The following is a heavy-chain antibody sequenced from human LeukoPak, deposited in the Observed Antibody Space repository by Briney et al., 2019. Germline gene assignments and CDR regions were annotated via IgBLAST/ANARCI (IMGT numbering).Heavy chain of an antibody. CDR1: GFTFSSYG. D-gene: IGHD5-18*01. CDR3: ARTTEGGYTYDYFYYYYMDV. J-gene: IGHJ6*03. V-gene: IGHV4-59*01. CDR2: IYYSGST. Sequence: GTLRLSCAASGFTFSSYGMSWIRQPPGKGLEWIGYIYYSGSTNYNPSLKSRVTISVDTSKSQFSLKLSSVTAADTAVYYCARTTEGGYTYDYFYYYYMDVWGKGTTVTISS.